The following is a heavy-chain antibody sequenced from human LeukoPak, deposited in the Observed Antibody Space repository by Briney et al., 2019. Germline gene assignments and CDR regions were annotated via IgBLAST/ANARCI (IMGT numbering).Heavy chain of an antibody. CDR3: ARQQASYYDYVWGSYRLNLPLDY. CDR2: INHSGST. CDR1: GGSFSGYY. J-gene: IGHJ4*02. Sequence: SETLSLTCAVYGGSFSGYYWSWIRQLPGKGREWIGEINHSGSTNYNPSPKSRVTISVDTSKNQFPLKLSSVTAADTAVYYCARQQASYYDYVWGSYRLNLPLDYWGQGTLVTVSS. D-gene: IGHD3-16*02. V-gene: IGHV4-34*01.